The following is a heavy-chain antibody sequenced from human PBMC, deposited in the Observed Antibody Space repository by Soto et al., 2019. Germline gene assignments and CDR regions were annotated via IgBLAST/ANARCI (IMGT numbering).Heavy chain of an antibody. D-gene: IGHD5-12*01. J-gene: IGHJ4*02. CDR3: AAGGGLPRYY. Sequence: QLQLQESGSGLVKPSQTLSLTCAVSGGSISSGGYSWSWIRQPPGKGLEWIGYIYHSGSTYYNPSLKSRVAISEDRSKNQSSLKLSSVTAADTAVYYCAAGGGLPRYYWGQGTLVTVAS. CDR2: IYHSGST. V-gene: IGHV4-30-2*01. CDR1: GGSISSGGYS.